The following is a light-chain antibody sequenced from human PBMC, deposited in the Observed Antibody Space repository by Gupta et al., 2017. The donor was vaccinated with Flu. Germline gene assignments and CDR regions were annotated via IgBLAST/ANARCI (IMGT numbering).Light chain of an antibody. Sequence: TVTTSCTRSSGSIASNFVLWYQQRPGRAPTTMVFEDNPRPSGVPDRFSGSIDGSSNSATITVSGLKAEDDDYYYCQYYGSSKVVFGGGTKLTVL. V-gene: IGLV6-57*03. J-gene: IGLJ2*01. CDR2: EDN. CDR1: SGSIASNF. CDR3: QYYGSSKVV.